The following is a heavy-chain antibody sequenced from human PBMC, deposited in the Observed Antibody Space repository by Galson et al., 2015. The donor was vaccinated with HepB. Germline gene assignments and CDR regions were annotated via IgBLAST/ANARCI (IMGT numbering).Heavy chain of an antibody. CDR3: ARDGYCSSTSCGWGWFDP. Sequence: SLRLSCAASGFTFSSYAMHWVRQAPGKGLEWVAVISYDGSNKYYADSVKGRFTISKDNSKNTLYLQMNSLRAEDTAVYYCARDGYCSSTSCGWGWFDPWGQETLVTVSS. D-gene: IGHD2-2*03. CDR2: ISYDGSNK. J-gene: IGHJ5*02. V-gene: IGHV3-30-3*01. CDR1: GFTFSSYA.